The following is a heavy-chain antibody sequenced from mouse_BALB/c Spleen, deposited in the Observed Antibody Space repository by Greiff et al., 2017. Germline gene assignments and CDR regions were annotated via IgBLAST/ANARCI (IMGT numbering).Heavy chain of an antibody. Sequence: EVKLMESGGGLVKPGGSLKLSCAASGFTFSSYAMSWVRQTPEKRLEWVATISSGGSYTYYPDSVKGRFTISRDNAKNTLYLQMSSLRSEDTAMYYCANYDYDAWFAYWGQGTLVTVSA. V-gene: IGHV5-9-3*01. CDR3: ANYDYDAWFAY. CDR2: ISSGGSYT. CDR1: GFTFSSYA. J-gene: IGHJ3*01. D-gene: IGHD2-4*01.